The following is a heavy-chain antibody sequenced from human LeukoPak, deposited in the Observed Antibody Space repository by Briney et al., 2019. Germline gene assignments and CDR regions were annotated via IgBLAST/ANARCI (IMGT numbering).Heavy chain of an antibody. V-gene: IGHV1-2*02. D-gene: IGHD6-19*01. CDR2: INPDSGDT. CDR1: GYTFTGNY. Sequence: GASVKVSCKTSGYTFTGNYIHWLRQAPGQGLEWMGWINPDSGDTSYAQKFQGRVTMTRDTSISTAYMELNSLRSDDTAVYYCARRWSGWGFPLGAYFDYWGQGTLVTVSS. CDR3: ARRWSGWGFPLGAYFDY. J-gene: IGHJ4*02.